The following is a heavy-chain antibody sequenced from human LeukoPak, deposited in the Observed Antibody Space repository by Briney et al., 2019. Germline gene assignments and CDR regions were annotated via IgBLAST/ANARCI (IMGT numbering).Heavy chain of an antibody. V-gene: IGHV5-51*01. CDR2: IYPGDSDT. D-gene: IGHD6-6*01. CDR3: ARQAGYSSSSGGDFDY. J-gene: IGHJ4*02. CDR1: GYSFTNYW. Sequence: GESLKISCKGSGYSFTNYWIGWVRQMPGKGLEWMGIIYPGDSDTRYSPSFQGQVTISADKSVSTAYLQWSSLKASDTAMYYCARQAGYSSSSGGDFDYWGQGTLVTVSS.